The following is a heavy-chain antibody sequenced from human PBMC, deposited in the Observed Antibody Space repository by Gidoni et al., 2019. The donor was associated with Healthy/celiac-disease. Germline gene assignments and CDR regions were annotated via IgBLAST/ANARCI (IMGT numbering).Heavy chain of an antibody. D-gene: IGHD2-21*01. CDR2: MNPNSGNT. V-gene: IGHV1-8*01. J-gene: IGHJ4*02. CDR1: GYTFTSYD. CDR3: ARDSEGQTCCDY. Sequence: QVQLVQSGAEGKKPGASVKVSCKAYGYTFTSYDINWVRQATGQGLEWMGWMNPNSGNTGYAQKFQGRVTMTRNTSISTAYMELSSLRSEDTAVYYCARDSEGQTCCDYWGQGTLVTVSS.